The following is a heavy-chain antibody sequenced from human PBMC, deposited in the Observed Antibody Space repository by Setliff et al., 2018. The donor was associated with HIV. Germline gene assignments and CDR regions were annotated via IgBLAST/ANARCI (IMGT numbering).Heavy chain of an antibody. D-gene: IGHD6-19*01. CDR3: TRMISPRANKYSSGWFDY. Sequence: GGSLRLSCAASGFTFSNYAMSWVRQAPGKGLEWVSGISSTGGTTYYADSVKGRFTISRDNSKSTLYLQIDSLRAEDTAIYYCTRMISPRANKYSSGWFDYGGQGTLVTVSS. CDR2: ISSTGGTT. CDR1: GFTFSNYA. V-gene: IGHV3-23*01. J-gene: IGHJ4*02.